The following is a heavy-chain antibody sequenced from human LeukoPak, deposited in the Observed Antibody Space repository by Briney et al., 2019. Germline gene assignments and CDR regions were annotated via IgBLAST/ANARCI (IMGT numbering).Heavy chain of an antibody. Sequence: SETLSLTCAVYGGSFSGYYWSWIRQPAGKGLEWIGRIYTSGGTNYNPSLKGRVTMSVDTSKNQFSLKLSSVTAADTAVYYCARVSVTTGIYYFDYWGQGTLVTVSS. D-gene: IGHD4-17*01. CDR1: GGSFSGYY. CDR2: IYTSGGT. V-gene: IGHV4-59*10. J-gene: IGHJ4*02. CDR3: ARVSVTTGIYYFDY.